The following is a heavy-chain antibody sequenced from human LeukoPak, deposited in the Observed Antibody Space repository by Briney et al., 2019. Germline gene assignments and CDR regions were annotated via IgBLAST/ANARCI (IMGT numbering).Heavy chain of an antibody. CDR2: IKQDGSEK. V-gene: IGHV3-7*01. CDR3: ARDKVVISLYYYYMDV. J-gene: IGHJ6*03. Sequence: GGSLRLSCAASGFTFSSYWMSWVRQAPGKGLGWVANIKQDGSEKYYVDSVKGRFTISRDNAKNSLYLQMNSLRAEDTAVYYCARDKVVISLYYYYMDVWGKGTTVTVSS. D-gene: IGHD3-22*01. CDR1: GFTFSSYW.